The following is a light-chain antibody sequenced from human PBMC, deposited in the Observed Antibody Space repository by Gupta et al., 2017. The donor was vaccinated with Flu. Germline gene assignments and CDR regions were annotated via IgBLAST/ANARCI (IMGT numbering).Light chain of an antibody. V-gene: IGKV1-12*01. CDR3: QQSNSFPHT. J-gene: IGKJ4*01. CDR1: QGIRNW. CDR2: AAS. Sequence: DIPMPQSPSSVSASVGGRVTITCRASQGIRNWLAWYQQKPGKAPKLLIYAASSWQSGVPSRFSGSGSGTDFTLTISSLQAEDVAIYYCQQSNSFPHTFGGGTKVEIK.